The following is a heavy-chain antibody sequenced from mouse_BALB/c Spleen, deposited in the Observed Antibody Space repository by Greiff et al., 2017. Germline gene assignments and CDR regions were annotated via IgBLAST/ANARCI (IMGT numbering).Heavy chain of an antibody. CDR3: TRALLLRPFDY. V-gene: IGHV6-6*02. J-gene: IGHJ2*01. CDR2: IRLKSNNYAT. Sequence: EVQLQQSGGGLVQPGGSMKLSCVASGFTFSNYWMNWVRQSPEKGLEWVAEIRLKSNNYATHYAESVKGRFTISRDDSKSSVYLQMNNLRAEDTGIYYCTRALLLRPFDYWGQGTTLTVSS. CDR1: GFTFSNYW. D-gene: IGHD1-2*01.